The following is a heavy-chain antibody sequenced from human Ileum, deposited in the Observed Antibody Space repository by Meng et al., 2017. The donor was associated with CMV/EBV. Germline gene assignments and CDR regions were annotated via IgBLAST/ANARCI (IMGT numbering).Heavy chain of an antibody. CDR2: VYSAGST. Sequence: LACAASGFTVSSNYMNWVRQAPGKGLEWVSVVYSAGSTYYADSVKGRFTISRDNSKNTVYLQMNSLRAEDTAIYYCARDGGDYYFDYWGQGTLVTVSS. V-gene: IGHV3-66*02. CDR1: GFTVSSNY. J-gene: IGHJ4*02. CDR3: ARDGGDYYFDY. D-gene: IGHD3-16*01.